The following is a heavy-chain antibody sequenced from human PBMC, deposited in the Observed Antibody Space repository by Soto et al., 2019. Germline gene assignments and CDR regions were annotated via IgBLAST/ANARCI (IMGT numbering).Heavy chain of an antibody. J-gene: IGHJ3*02. CDR1: GFTVSSYA. Sequence: GGSLRLSCAASGFTVSSYAMHWVRQAPGKGLEYVSAISSNGGSTYYADSVKGRFTISRDNSKNTLYLQMSSLRAEDTAVYYCVKFGKFYCSSTSCYSGRDAFDIWGQGTMVTVSS. CDR2: ISSNGGST. D-gene: IGHD2-2*01. V-gene: IGHV3-64D*08. CDR3: VKFGKFYCSSTSCYSGRDAFDI.